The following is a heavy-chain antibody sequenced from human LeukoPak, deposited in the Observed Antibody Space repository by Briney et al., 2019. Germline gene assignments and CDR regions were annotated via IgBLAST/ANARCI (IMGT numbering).Heavy chain of an antibody. J-gene: IGHJ3*02. CDR1: GGSISGYY. CDR2: TNFIGNT. V-gene: IGHV4-59*08. CDR3: SGLRGLDCSTTSCSRLNAFEI. Sequence: SETLSLTCTISGGSISGYYWGWIRQPPATGLDWIGYTNFIGNTNTNPSLTIRVTITEETYKNMFYLRLSLVTAAATAVYYCSGLRGLDCSTTSCSRLNAFEIWGLGTVVTVSS. D-gene: IGHD2-2*01.